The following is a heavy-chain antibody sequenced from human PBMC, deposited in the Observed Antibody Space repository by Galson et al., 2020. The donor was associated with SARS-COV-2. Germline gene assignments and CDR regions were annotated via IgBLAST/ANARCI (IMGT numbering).Heavy chain of an antibody. CDR3: ARDRWYYYGSGSYYNLDY. CDR1: GYTFTSYG. Sequence: GESLKISCKASGYTFTSYGISWVRQAPGQGLEWMGWISTYNGNTNYAQKLQGRVTMTTDTSTSTAYMELRSLRSDDTAVYYCARDRWYYYGSGSYYNLDYWGQGTLVTGSS. CDR2: ISTYNGNT. V-gene: IGHV1-18*01. J-gene: IGHJ4*02. D-gene: IGHD3-10*01.